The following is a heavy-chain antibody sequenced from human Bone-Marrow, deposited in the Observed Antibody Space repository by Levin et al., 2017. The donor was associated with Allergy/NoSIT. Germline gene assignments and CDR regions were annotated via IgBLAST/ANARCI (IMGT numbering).Heavy chain of an antibody. Sequence: AGGSLRLSCAASGFTFSRYWMHWVSQAPGTGLVWLARINGDGSVTNHADSVKGRFTVFRDNARNMVFLQMNSLRVEDTGVYSCAREVEVFGIGAYYWGQGALVTVSS. D-gene: IGHD3-16*01. CDR1: GFTFSRYW. CDR3: AREVEVFGIGAYY. CDR2: INGDGSVT. V-gene: IGHV3-74*01. J-gene: IGHJ4*02.